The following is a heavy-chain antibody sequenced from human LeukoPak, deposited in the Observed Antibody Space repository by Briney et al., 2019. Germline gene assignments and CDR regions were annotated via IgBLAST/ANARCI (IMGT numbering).Heavy chain of an antibody. D-gene: IGHD1-7*01. Sequence: TGGSLRLSCVASGFTFDDYAMHWVRQTPGKGLEWVSGISWNSGNIGYGDSVKGRFTISRDNAKNSLYLQMNSLRAEDTAVYYCARAHNWKYGSFDFWGQGTLVTVSP. CDR1: GFTFDDYA. CDR3: ARAHNWKYGSFDF. J-gene: IGHJ4*02. V-gene: IGHV3-9*01. CDR2: ISWNSGNI.